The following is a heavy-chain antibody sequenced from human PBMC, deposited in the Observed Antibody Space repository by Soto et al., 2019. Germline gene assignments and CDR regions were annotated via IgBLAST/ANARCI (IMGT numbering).Heavy chain of an antibody. J-gene: IGHJ4*02. V-gene: IGHV4-34*01. D-gene: IGHD2-15*01. Sequence: SETLSLTCAVYGGSFSGYYWNWIRQPPGKGLEWIGEINHSGSTNYNPSLKSRVTISVDTSKNQFSLNLSSVTAADTAVYYCASPAMRYCSGGSCYGYWGQGTLVTVSS. CDR3: ASPAMRYCSGGSCYGY. CDR2: INHSGST. CDR1: GGSFSGYY.